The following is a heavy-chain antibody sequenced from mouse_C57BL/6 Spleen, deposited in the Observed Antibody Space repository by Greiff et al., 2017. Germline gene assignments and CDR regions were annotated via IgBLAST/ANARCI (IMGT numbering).Heavy chain of an antibody. CDR3: TTSTIVTYFDY. V-gene: IGHV14-4*01. CDR1: GFNIKDDY. CDR2: IDPENGDT. D-gene: IGHD2-5*01. J-gene: IGHJ2*01. Sequence: EVQLKESGAELVRPGASVKLSCTASGFNIKDDYMHWVKQRPEQGLEWIGWIDPENGDTEYASKFQGKATITADTSSNTAYLQLSSLTSEDTAVYYCTTSTIVTYFDYWGQGTTLTVSS.